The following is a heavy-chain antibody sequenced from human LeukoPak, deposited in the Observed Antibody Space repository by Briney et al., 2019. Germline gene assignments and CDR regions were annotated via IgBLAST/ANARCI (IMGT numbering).Heavy chain of an antibody. CDR3: ARDASMLEFDD. D-gene: IGHD2-8*01. J-gene: IGHJ4*02. V-gene: IGHV1-2*02. Sequence: GASVKVSCKSSGYTFTAYAMHWVRQAPGRGLEWMGWITPSDGANYAQKFQGRVTMTRDTSMSTAYMDLNRLTSDDTAVYFCARDASMLEFDDWGQGTLVTVSS. CDR1: GYTFTAYA. CDR2: ITPSDGA.